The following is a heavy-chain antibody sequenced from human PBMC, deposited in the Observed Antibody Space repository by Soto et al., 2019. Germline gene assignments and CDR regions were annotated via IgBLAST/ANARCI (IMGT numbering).Heavy chain of an antibody. V-gene: IGHV4-31*03. J-gene: IGHJ6*02. CDR3: ARARMVRGIIYYHGMDV. CDR2: IYYSGST. Sequence: SETLSLTCTVSGGSISSDGNYWSWIRQHPGKGLEWIGYIYYSGSTYYNPSLKSRVTISVDTSKNQLSLKLNSVTAADTAVYYWARARMVRGIIYYHGMDVWGQGTTVTVSS. CDR1: GGSISSDGNY. D-gene: IGHD3-10*01.